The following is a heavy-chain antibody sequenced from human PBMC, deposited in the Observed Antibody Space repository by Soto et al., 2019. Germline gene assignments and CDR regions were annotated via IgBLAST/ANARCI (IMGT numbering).Heavy chain of an antibody. J-gene: IGHJ5*02. D-gene: IGHD3-3*01. CDR3: ARGNGYYAYNWFDP. CDR1: GGSISSGGYY. V-gene: IGHV4-31*03. Sequence: QVQLQESGPGLVKPSQTLPLTCTVSGGSISSGGYYWSWIRQHPGKGLEWIGYVYYSGSTYYNTSLKSRVTTSADMSKNQFSLKLSSVTAADTAVYYCARGNGYYAYNWFDPWGQGILVTVSS. CDR2: VYYSGST.